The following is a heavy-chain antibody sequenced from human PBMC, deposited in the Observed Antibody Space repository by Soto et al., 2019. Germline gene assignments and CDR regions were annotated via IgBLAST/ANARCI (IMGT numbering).Heavy chain of an antibody. CDR3: AKDLRPDGVWDFDY. CDR2: INSGGRT. Sequence: EVQLLESGGGLVQPGGSLRLSCAASGFTFSSYTMNWVRQAPGKGLEWVFGINSGGRTYYADSVKGRFTISRDDSKNTLYLQIISLRAEDTAVYYCAKDLRPDGVWDFDYWGQGTLVTVSS. CDR1: GFTFSSYT. J-gene: IGHJ4*02. V-gene: IGHV3-23*01. D-gene: IGHD4-17*01.